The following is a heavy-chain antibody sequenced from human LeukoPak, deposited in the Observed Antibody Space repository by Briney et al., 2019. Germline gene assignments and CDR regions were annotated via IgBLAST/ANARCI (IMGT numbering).Heavy chain of an antibody. CDR1: GGSISSGGYS. V-gene: IGHV4-30-4*07. Sequence: SETLSLTCAVSGGSISSGGYSWSWIRQPPGKGLEWIGYIYYSGSTYYNPSLKSRVTISVDTSKNQFSLKLSSVTAADTAVYYCARARYSSGLFWGQGTLVTVSS. J-gene: IGHJ4*02. D-gene: IGHD6-19*01. CDR2: IYYSGST. CDR3: ARARYSSGLF.